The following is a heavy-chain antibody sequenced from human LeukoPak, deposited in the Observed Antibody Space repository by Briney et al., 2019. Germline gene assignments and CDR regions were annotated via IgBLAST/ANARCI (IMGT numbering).Heavy chain of an antibody. J-gene: IGHJ4*02. CDR3: ARFRDGYNGNITFDY. CDR2: TNHSGST. D-gene: IGHD5-12*01. V-gene: IGHV4-34*01. CDR1: GGSFSGYY. Sequence: SETLSLTCAVYGGSFSGYYWSWIRQPPGKGLEWIGETNHSGSTNYNPSLKSRVTISVDTSKNQFSLKLSSVTAADTAVYYCARFRDGYNGNITFDYWGQGTLVTVSS.